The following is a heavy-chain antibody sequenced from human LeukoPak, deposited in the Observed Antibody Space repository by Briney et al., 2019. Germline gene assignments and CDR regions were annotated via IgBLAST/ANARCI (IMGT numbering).Heavy chain of an antibody. Sequence: GGSLRPSCAASGFTVSSNYMSWVRQAPGKGLEWVSVIYSGGSTYYADSVKGRFTISRDNSKNTLYLQMNSLRAEDTAVYYCASQTVTSHFDYWGQGTLVTVSS. D-gene: IGHD4-17*01. CDR3: ASQTVTSHFDY. J-gene: IGHJ4*02. V-gene: IGHV3-53*01. CDR1: GFTVSSNY. CDR2: IYSGGST.